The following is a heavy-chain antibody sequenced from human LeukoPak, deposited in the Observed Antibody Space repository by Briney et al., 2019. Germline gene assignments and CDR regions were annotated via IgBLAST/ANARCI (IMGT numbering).Heavy chain of an antibody. D-gene: IGHD5-24*01. J-gene: IGHJ5*02. CDR3: ARDLGGDGFNLRNWFDP. CDR1: GGSINSADYY. V-gene: IGHV4-31*03. Sequence: SETLSLTCTVSGGSINSADYYWIWIRQHPGKGLEWIGYIYYSGSRYYNPSLKSRVSISIDTSKNQFSLNLSSVTAADTAVYYCARDLGGDGFNLRNWFDPWGQGTLVTVSS. CDR2: IYYSGSR.